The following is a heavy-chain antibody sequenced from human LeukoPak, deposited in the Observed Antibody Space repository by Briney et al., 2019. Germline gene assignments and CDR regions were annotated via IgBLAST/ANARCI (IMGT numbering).Heavy chain of an antibody. CDR1: RYTFTGYY. V-gene: IGHV1-2*02. CDR3: ARYGDCTNGVCYFDF. Sequence: GASVKVSCKASRYTFTGYYIHWVRQAPGQGLEWMGWINPNSGGTNYAQKFQGRVTMTRDTSISTAYMELSSLRSDDAAVYYCARYGDCTNGVCYFDFWGQGTLVTVSS. CDR2: INPNSGGT. J-gene: IGHJ4*02. D-gene: IGHD2-8*01.